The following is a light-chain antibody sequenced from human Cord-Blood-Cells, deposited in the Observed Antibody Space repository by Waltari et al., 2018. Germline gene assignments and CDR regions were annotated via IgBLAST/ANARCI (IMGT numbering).Light chain of an antibody. CDR3: QQRSNWTLT. CDR2: DAS. V-gene: IGKV3-11*01. J-gene: IGKJ4*01. Sequence: IVLTQSPATLSLSPGERATLSCRASQCVSSYLAWYQQKPGQAPRLLIYDASNRATGIPARFSSSGSGTDFTLTISSLEPEDFAVYYCQQRSNWTLTFGGGTKVEIK. CDR1: QCVSSY.